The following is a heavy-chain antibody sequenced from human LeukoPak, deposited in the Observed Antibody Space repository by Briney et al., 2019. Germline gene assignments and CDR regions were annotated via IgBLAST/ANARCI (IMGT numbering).Heavy chain of an antibody. J-gene: IGHJ3*02. Sequence: GGSLRLSCAASGFTFSSYEMNWVRQAPGKGLEWVSYVSSSGSTIYYADSVKGRFTISRDNAKNSLYLQMNSLRAEDTAVYYCAKAYSSINQYYYDSSGYRQPIDIWGQGTMVTVSS. V-gene: IGHV3-48*03. D-gene: IGHD3-22*01. CDR3: AKAYSSINQYYYDSSGYRQPIDI. CDR1: GFTFSSYE. CDR2: VSSSGSTI.